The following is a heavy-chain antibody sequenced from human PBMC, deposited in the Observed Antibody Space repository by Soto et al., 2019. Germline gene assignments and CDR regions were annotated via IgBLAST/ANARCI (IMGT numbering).Heavy chain of an antibody. CDR3: AREPVGPDYAMDV. CDR2: LGFDGGGR. J-gene: IGHJ6*02. CDR1: GFDFSSYG. D-gene: IGHD1-26*01. Sequence: PGGSLRLSCAASGFDFSSYGMHWVRQTPGKGLDWVAVLGFDGGGRYYADSVKGRFTISRDNSKKMLYLQMDSLRVEDTALYYCAREPVGPDYAMDVRGQGTTVTVSS. V-gene: IGHV3-33*01.